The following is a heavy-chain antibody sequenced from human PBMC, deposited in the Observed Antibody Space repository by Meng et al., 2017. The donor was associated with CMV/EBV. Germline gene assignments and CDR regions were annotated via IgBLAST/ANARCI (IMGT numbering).Heavy chain of an antibody. J-gene: IGHJ4*02. CDR2: TYYRSKWYN. CDR3: ARETGYSICHFDY. D-gene: IGHD3-9*01. Sequence: QQQMQHAGRGMVEHSQTRSLTCGVYGESVSMNSAACNWIRQAPSRGLEWMRRTYYRSKWYNDYAVSVQSQITINPDTSKNQFSLQLNSVTPEETAVYYCARETGYSICHFDYWGQGTLVTVSS. CDR1: GESVSMNSAA. V-gene: IGHV6-1*01.